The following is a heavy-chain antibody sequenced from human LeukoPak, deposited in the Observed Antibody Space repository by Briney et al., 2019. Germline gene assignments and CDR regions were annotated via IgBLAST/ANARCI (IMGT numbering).Heavy chain of an antibody. V-gene: IGHV3-21*04. CDR3: AKETIYCSGGSCYHDAFDI. D-gene: IGHD2-15*01. Sequence: GGSLRLSCAASGFTFSSYSMNWVRQAPGKGLEWVSSISSSSSYIYYADSVKGRFTISRDNAKNSLYLQMDSLRAEDMALYYCAKETIYCSGGSCYHDAFDIWGQGTMVTVSS. CDR1: GFTFSSYS. J-gene: IGHJ3*02. CDR2: ISSSSSYI.